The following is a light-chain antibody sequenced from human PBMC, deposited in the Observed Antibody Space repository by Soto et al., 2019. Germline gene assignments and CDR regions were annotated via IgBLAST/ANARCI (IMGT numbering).Light chain of an antibody. V-gene: IGKV3-15*01. CDR1: QSVSSSR. CDR3: QQYNNWPPWT. J-gene: IGKJ1*01. Sequence: IGLTQSPAALSLSPVERATLSGVASQSVSSSRLAWYQQKPGQPPRLLIYGASTRATGIPARFSGSGSGTEFTLTINSLQSEDFAVYYCQQYNNWPPWTFGQGTKV. CDR2: GAS.